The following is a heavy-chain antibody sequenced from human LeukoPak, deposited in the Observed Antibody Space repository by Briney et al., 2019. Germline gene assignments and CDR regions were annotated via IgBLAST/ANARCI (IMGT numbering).Heavy chain of an antibody. CDR1: GGSISSSSYY. D-gene: IGHD3-10*01. Sequence: SETLSLTCTVSGGSISSSSYYWGWIRQPPGKGLEWIGSIYYSGSTYYNPSLKSRVTISVDTSKNQFSLKLSSVTAADTAVYYCASSPYYYGSGSPFSPYYFDYWGQGTLVTVSS. V-gene: IGHV4-39*01. CDR2: IYYSGST. CDR3: ASSPYYYGSGSPFSPYYFDY. J-gene: IGHJ4*02.